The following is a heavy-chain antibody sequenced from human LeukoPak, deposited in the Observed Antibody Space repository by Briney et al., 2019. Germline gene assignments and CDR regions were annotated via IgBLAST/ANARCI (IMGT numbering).Heavy chain of an antibody. J-gene: IGHJ4*02. V-gene: IGHV4-34*01. CDR1: GGSFSGYY. CDR3: ARGDVIAVAGTFDY. D-gene: IGHD6-19*01. Sequence: PSETLSLTCAAYGGSFSGYYWSWIRQPPGKGLEWIGEINHSGSTNYNPSLKSRVTISVDTSKNQFSLKLNSVTAADTSVYYCARGDVIAVAGTFDYWGQGTLVTVSS. CDR2: INHSGST.